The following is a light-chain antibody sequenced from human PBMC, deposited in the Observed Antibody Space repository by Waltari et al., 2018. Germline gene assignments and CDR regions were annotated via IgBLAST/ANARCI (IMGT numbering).Light chain of an antibody. CDR2: GTS. Sequence: DIRMTLSPPSLSASVGDKVIITCRASQTITTYLNWYQQKPGEAPKVLIYGTSSVQSGVPSRFSGSGSETDFTLTISSLQPEDSATYYCQQSYRRWTFGQGTRVEVK. J-gene: IGKJ1*01. CDR3: QQSYRRWT. V-gene: IGKV1-39*01. CDR1: QTITTY.